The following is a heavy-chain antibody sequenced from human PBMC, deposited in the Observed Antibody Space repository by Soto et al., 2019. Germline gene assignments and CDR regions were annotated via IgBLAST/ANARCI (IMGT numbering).Heavy chain of an antibody. CDR1: GYTFTDYG. CDR2: ISANTGNT. CDR3: ARDHLGILVSPESTFDY. D-gene: IGHD6-13*01. Sequence: QVQLVQSGAEVKKPGASVKVSCKTSGYTFTDYGISWVRQAPGQGLEWMGWISANTGNTRYPQEVQGRVTMTTETSTSTAYMELRSLRSDDTAVYYCARDHLGILVSPESTFDYWGQGTLVTVSS. V-gene: IGHV1-18*01. J-gene: IGHJ4*02.